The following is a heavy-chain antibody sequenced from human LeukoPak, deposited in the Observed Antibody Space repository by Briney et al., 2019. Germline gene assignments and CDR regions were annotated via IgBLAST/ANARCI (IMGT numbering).Heavy chain of an antibody. CDR2: TQDDESNK. CDR3: AKQMTERPHYYYMDV. Sequence: GGSLRLSCAASGFIFSSSGMHWVRQAPGKGLEWVAFTQDDESNKYYSDSVRGRFTISRDNSKNTLFLQMSSLRPEDTALYYCAKQMTERPHYYYMDVWGRGTTVTVSS. J-gene: IGHJ6*03. V-gene: IGHV3-30*02. CDR1: GFIFSSSG.